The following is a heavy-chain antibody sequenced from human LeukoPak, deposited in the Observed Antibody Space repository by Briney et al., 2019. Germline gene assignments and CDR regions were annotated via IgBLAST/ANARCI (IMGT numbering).Heavy chain of an antibody. D-gene: IGHD3-22*01. CDR1: GGTFSSYA. J-gene: IGHJ4*02. CDR2: ISAYNGNT. V-gene: IGHV1-18*01. Sequence: ASVKVSCKASGGTFSSYAISWVRQAPGQGLEWMGWISAYNGNTNYAQKLQGRVTMTTDTSTSTAYMELRSLRSDDTAVYYCARVTYYYDSSGYLDYWGQGTLVTVSS. CDR3: ARVTYYYDSSGYLDY.